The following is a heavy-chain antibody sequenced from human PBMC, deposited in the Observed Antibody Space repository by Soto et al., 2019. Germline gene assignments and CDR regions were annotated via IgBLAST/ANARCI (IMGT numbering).Heavy chain of an antibody. CDR3: AKATSYDFWSGYLHPPGDYYGMDV. Sequence: QVQLVESGGGVVQPGTSLRLSCAVSGISFSAYAMHWVRQAPGKGLEWVAVISYDGSNKYYGDSVKGRFTISRDNSENTLFVQMNSLRVEDTAVYYCAKATSYDFWSGYLHPPGDYYGMDVWGQGTTVTVSS. V-gene: IGHV3-30*18. CDR1: GISFSAYA. J-gene: IGHJ6*02. D-gene: IGHD3-3*01. CDR2: ISYDGSNK.